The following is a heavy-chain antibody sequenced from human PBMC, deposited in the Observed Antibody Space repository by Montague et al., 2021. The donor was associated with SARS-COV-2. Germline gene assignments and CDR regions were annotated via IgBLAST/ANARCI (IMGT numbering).Heavy chain of an antibody. CDR2: LYYSGAT. CDR1: SGSISDSNFH. V-gene: IGHV4-39*07. Sequence: SETLSLTCTVSSGSISDSNFHWGWIRQPPGKGLEWIGTLYYSGATYYNPSLKSRVTTSMDTSKSQFSLKLTSAIAADTAVYYCARLRGGTPGEHWGQGALVTVSS. D-gene: IGHD2-21*01. CDR3: ARLRGGTPGEH. J-gene: IGHJ4*02.